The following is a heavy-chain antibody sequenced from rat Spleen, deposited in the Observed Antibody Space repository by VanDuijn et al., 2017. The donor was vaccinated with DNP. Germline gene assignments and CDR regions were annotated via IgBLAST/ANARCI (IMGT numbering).Heavy chain of an antibody. V-gene: IGHV5-31*01. D-gene: IGHD3-2*01. CDR3: ATLWGSGY. Sequence: EVQLVESGGDLVQPGRSLKLSCVTSGFTFTDYWMTWIRQVPGKGLEWVASITSSGGTSYYVDSVKGRFTISRDNVRNTLYLQMDSLRSEDTATYYCATLWGSGYWGQGVMVTVSS. CDR1: GFTFTDYW. CDR2: ITSSGGTS. J-gene: IGHJ2*01.